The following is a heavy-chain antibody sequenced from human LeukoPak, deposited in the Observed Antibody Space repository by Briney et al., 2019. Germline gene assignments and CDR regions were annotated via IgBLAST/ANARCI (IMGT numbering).Heavy chain of an antibody. J-gene: IGHJ5*02. D-gene: IGHD3-10*01. CDR2: IKQVGSEK. V-gene: IGHV3-7*04. CDR3: VRDGSSYGPDS. CDR1: GFTISVYW. Sequence: GGSLRLSCVASGFTISVYWMSWVRQAPGKGLEWVANIKQVGSEKNYVDSVKGRFTISRDNAKNSLYLQMNGVRAEDTAVYYCVRDGSSYGPDSWGQGALVSVSS.